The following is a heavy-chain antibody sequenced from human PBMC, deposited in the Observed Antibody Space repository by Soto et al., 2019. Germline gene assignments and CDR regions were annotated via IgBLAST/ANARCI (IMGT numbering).Heavy chain of an antibody. CDR3: ASDKVGELRARYYYYMDV. CDR1: GGTFSSYT. Sequence: QVQLVQSGAEVKKPGSSVKVSCKASGGTFSSYTISWVRQAPGQGREWMGRIIPILGIANYAQKFQGRVTITADNSTSTDYMELSSLRSEDTAVYYWASDKVGELRARYYYYMDVWGKGTTVTVSS. V-gene: IGHV1-69*02. J-gene: IGHJ6*03. D-gene: IGHD1-7*01. CDR2: IIPILGIA.